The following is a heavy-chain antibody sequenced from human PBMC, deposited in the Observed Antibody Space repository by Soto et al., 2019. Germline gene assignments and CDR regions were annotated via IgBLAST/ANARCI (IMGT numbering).Heavy chain of an antibody. CDR3: ARGRYNFDY. V-gene: IGHV4-34*01. D-gene: IGHD1-1*01. J-gene: IGHJ4*02. CDR2: INHSGST. Sequence: SETLSLTCSVSGGSFSGYYWSWIRQPPGKGLEWIGEINHSGSTNYNPSLKSRVTISVDTSKNQFSLKLSSVTAADTAVYYCARGRYNFDYWGQGTLVTVSS. CDR1: GGSFSGYY.